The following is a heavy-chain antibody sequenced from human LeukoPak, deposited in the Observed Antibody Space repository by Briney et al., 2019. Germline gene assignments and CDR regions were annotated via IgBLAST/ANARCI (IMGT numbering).Heavy chain of an antibody. CDR1: GYTFTSYG. D-gene: IGHD5-24*01. V-gene: IGHV1-18*01. J-gene: IGHJ6*03. CDR3: ARDRGAGNYYYYYYMDV. Sequence: SVKVSCKASGYTFTSYGISWVRQAPGQGLERMGWISAYNGNTNYAQKLQGRVTVTTDTSTSTAYMELRSLRSDDTAVYYCARDRGAGNYYYYYYMDVWGKGTTVTVSS. CDR2: ISAYNGNT.